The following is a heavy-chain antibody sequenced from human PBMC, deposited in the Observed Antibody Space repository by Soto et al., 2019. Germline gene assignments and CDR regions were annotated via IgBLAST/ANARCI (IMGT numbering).Heavy chain of an antibody. J-gene: IGHJ6*02. CDR2: IIPIFGTT. Sequence: QVQLVQSGAEVKKPGSSVKVSCKASGGTFSSYAISWVRQAPGQGLEWMGGIIPIFGTTNYAQKFQGRVTITTDATTSTAYMELSSLRTESTEVYAVSRGAYRGSFYDDYYGMDAWGQGTTVTVSS. CDR3: SRGAYRGSFYDDYYGMDA. D-gene: IGHD1-26*01. V-gene: IGHV1-69*01. CDR1: GGTFSSYA.